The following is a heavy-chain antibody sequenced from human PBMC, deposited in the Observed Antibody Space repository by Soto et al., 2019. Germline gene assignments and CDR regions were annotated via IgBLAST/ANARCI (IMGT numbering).Heavy chain of an antibody. CDR1: GFTLSNYG. V-gene: IGHV3-33*01. D-gene: IGHD1-1*01. Sequence: QVQLVESGGGVVQPGRSLRLSCAASGFTLSNYGMNWVRQAPGKGLEWVAVIWYDGSYKYDVDSVKGRFSIFRDTSKNTVYLQMNNLRGEDTAVYYCARGNWKNCYFDYWGQGTLVTVSS. CDR2: IWYDGSYK. CDR3: ARGNWKNCYFDY. J-gene: IGHJ4*02.